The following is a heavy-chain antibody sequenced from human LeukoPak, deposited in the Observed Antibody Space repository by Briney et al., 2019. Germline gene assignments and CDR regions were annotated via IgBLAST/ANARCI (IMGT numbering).Heavy chain of an antibody. CDR1: GGSISSGGYS. J-gene: IGHJ4*02. V-gene: IGHV4-30-2*01. CDR2: IYHSGST. Sequence: SETLSLTCAVSGGSISSGGYSWSWIRQPPGKGLEWIGYIYHSGSTYYNPSLKSRVTISVDRSKNQFSLKLSSVIAADTAVYYCARGMVRGVSHFDYWGQGTLVTVSS. D-gene: IGHD3-10*01. CDR3: ARGMVRGVSHFDY.